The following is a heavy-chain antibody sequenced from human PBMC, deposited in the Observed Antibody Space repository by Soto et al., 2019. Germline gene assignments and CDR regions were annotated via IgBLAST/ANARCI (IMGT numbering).Heavy chain of an antibody. V-gene: IGHV3-48*02. CDR3: ARVRAAGGTYNFDY. J-gene: IGHJ4*02. Sequence: GGSLRLSCAASGFTFSSYSMNWVRQTPGKGLEWVSYITSGSSTIYYADSVKGRFTISRDNAKNSLYLQMNSLRDEDTAVYYCARVRAAGGTYNFDYWGQGTLVTVSS. D-gene: IGHD6-13*01. CDR1: GFTFSSYS. CDR2: ITSGSSTI.